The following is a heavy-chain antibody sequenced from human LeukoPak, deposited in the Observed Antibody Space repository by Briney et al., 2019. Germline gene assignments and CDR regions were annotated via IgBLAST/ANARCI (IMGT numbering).Heavy chain of an antibody. CDR3: ARGPRYYDFWSGYDDY. D-gene: IGHD3-3*01. CDR2: INPNSGGT. J-gene: IGHJ4*02. CDR1: GYTFTGYY. V-gene: IGHV1-2*02. Sequence: ASVKVSCKASGYTFTGYYMHWVRQAPGQGLEWMGWINPNSGGTNYAQKFQGRVTMTRDTSISTACMELSRLRSDDTAVYYCARGPRYYDFWSGYDDYWGQGTLVTVSS.